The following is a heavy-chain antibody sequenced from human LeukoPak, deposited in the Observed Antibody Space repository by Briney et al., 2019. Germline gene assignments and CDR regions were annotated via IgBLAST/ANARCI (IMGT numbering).Heavy chain of an antibody. CDR3: ARRYSGSYYVYFQH. CDR1: GGSFSGYY. J-gene: IGHJ1*01. V-gene: IGHV4-34*01. Sequence: SETLSLTCAVYGGSFSGYYWSWIRQPPGKGLEWIGEINHSGSTNYNPSLKSRVTISVDTSRNQFSLKLSSVTAADTAVYYCARRYSGSYYVYFQHWGQGTLVTVSS. D-gene: IGHD1-26*01. CDR2: INHSGST.